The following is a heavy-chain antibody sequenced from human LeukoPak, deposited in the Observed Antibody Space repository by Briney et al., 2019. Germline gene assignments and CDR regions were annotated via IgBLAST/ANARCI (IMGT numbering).Heavy chain of an antibody. V-gene: IGHV6-1*01. Sequence: SQTLSLTCAISGDSVSSNSAAWNWIRQSPSRGLEWLGRTYYRSKWYNDYAVSVKSRITINPDTSKNQFSLQLNSVTPEDTAVYYCARDLRNWNDVPNAFGIWGQGTMVTVSS. CDR1: GDSVSSNSAA. D-gene: IGHD1-1*01. J-gene: IGHJ3*02. CDR2: TYYRSKWYN. CDR3: ARDLRNWNDVPNAFGI.